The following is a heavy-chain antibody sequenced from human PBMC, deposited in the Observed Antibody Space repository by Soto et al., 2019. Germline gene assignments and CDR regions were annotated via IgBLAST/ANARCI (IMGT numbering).Heavy chain of an antibody. CDR3: AKGGRQALVTSDFNY. CDR2: VSHDGRNT. CDR1: GFTFSDYA. D-gene: IGHD3-16*01. J-gene: IGHJ4*02. Sequence: VQLVESGGGVVQPGRSLRLSCAASGFTFSDYAMHWVRQAPGKGMEWVAGVSHDGRNTHYAYSVKGPFTISRDSSKNTVSLEMTSLRAEDTAVYYCAKGGRQALVTSDFNYWGQGALVTVSS. V-gene: IGHV3-30*18.